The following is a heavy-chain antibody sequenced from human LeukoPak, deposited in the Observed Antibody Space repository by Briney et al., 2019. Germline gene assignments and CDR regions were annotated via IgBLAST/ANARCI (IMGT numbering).Heavy chain of an antibody. V-gene: IGHV3-74*01. CDR1: GFTLSRYW. Sequence: PGGSLRLSCAASGFTLSRYWMHWVRQAPGKGLVWVSHISRDGSYTNYADSVKGRFTISRDNANNTLYLQMNSLRAEDTAVYYCARGHSSSPNWFDPWGQGTLVTVSS. D-gene: IGHD6-13*01. J-gene: IGHJ5*02. CDR2: ISRDGSYT. CDR3: ARGHSSSPNWFDP.